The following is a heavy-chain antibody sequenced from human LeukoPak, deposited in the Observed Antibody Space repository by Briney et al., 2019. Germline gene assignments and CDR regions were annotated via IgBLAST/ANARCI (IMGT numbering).Heavy chain of an antibody. Sequence: ASVKVSCKASGYTFTGYYMHWVRQAPGQGLEWMGIVNLSSGSTSHAQKFQGRVTMTRDTSTSTVYMDLSSLRSEDTAVYYCARGLYYYDSGNYYSTYFDSWGQGTLVTVSS. CDR3: ARGLYYYDSGNYYSTYFDS. CDR1: GYTFTGYY. V-gene: IGHV1-46*01. D-gene: IGHD3-10*01. J-gene: IGHJ4*02. CDR2: VNLSSGST.